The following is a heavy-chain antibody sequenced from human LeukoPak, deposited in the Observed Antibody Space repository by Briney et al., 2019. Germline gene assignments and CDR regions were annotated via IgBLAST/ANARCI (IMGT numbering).Heavy chain of an antibody. CDR1: GYKFVSYW. Sequence: GESLKISCQISGYKFVSYWIGWVRQMPGKGLEWMGIIFPGDSDTRYSPSFEGQVTISADRSNNTAYLQWSSLKASDTAMYYCAGCGDDAFDIWGQGTMVTVSS. D-gene: IGHD2-21*01. V-gene: IGHV5-51*01. CDR3: AGCGDDAFDI. CDR2: IFPGDSDT. J-gene: IGHJ3*02.